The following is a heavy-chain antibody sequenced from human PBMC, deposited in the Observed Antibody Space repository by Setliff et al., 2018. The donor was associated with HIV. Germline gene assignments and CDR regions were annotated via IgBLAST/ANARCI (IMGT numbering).Heavy chain of an antibody. Sequence: PGGSLRLSCAASGFTFSSYSMNWVRQAPGKGLEWVSYISSGSNTVHYADSVLGRFTVSSDNAKNSLYLQMNSLRAEDTAVYYCVRDHLWAFDYWGQGTLVTVSS. D-gene: IGHD1-26*01. CDR2: ISSGSNTV. CDR3: VRDHLWAFDY. J-gene: IGHJ4*02. V-gene: IGHV3-48*01. CDR1: GFTFSSYS.